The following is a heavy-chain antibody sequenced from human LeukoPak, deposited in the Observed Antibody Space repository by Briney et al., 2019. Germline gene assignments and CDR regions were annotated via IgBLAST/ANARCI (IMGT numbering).Heavy chain of an antibody. Sequence: SETLSLTCGVHGMSLSDYYWTWIRQSPGKGLGWIGEINHGGATNYNPSLKSRVSISIDTSKDQFSLKLSSVTAADSGVYYCARRALDYDDIAYFYARCSDVWGQGSKVTVS. V-gene: IGHV4-34*01. CDR1: GMSLSDYY. CDR3: ARRALDYDDIAYFYARCSDV. CDR2: INHGGAT. D-gene: IGHD4-17*01. J-gene: IGHJ6*02.